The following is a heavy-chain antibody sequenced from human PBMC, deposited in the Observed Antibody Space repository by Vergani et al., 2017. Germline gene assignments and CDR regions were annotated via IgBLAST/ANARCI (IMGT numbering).Heavy chain of an antibody. J-gene: IGHJ5*02. CDR1: GAPTRSSNYY. D-gene: IGHD6-19*01. CDR2: IYYSGST. V-gene: IGHV4-39*01. Sequence: QLQLQESGPGLVKPSATLPLTCSVSGAPTRSSNYYWGWIRQPPGKGVEWIASIYYSGSTYYNPSLKSRVTISVDTSKNQFSLKLSSVTAADTAVYFGARHSTVEWLVKLGWIDPWGQGILVTVSS. CDR3: ARHSTVEWLVKLGWIDP.